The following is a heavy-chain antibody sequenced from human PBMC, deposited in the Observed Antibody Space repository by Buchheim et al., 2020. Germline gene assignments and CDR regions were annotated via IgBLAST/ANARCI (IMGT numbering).Heavy chain of an antibody. CDR1: GFTFSSYG. Sequence: QVQLVESGGGVVQPGRSLRLSCAASGFTFSSYGMHWVRQAPGKGLEWVAVISYDGSNKYYADSVKGRFTISRDNSKNKLYLQMNSLRAEDTAVYYCAKDSYDSSGYYWGYFDYWGQGTL. D-gene: IGHD3-22*01. CDR3: AKDSYDSSGYYWGYFDY. CDR2: ISYDGSNK. J-gene: IGHJ4*02. V-gene: IGHV3-30*18.